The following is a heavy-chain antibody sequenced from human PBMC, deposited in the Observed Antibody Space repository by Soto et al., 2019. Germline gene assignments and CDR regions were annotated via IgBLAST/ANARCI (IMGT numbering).Heavy chain of an antibody. J-gene: IGHJ4*02. D-gene: IGHD3-3*01. CDR1: GGSISSYY. CDR3: ARDLNRDYDFWSGYYTQ. CDR2: IYYSGST. V-gene: IGHV4-59*01. Sequence: SETLSLTCTVSGGSISSYYWSSIRQPPGKGLEWIGYIYYSGSTNYNPSLKSRATISVDTSKNQFSLKLSSVTAADTAVYYCARDLNRDYDFWSGYYTQWGQGTLVTVSS.